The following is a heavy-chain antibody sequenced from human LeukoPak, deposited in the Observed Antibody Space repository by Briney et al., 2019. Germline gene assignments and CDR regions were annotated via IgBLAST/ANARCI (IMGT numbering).Heavy chain of an antibody. CDR1: GGSISSGGYY. V-gene: IGHV4-31*03. CDR3: ARVGRYCTNGVCYSWAFDI. CDR2: IYYSGST. J-gene: IGHJ3*02. D-gene: IGHD2-8*01. Sequence: QTLSLTCTVSGGSISSGGYYWSWIRQHPGKGLEWIGYIYYSGSTYYNPSLKSRVTISGDTSKNQFSLKLSSVTAADTAVYYCARVGRYCTNGVCYSWAFDIWGQGTLVTVSS.